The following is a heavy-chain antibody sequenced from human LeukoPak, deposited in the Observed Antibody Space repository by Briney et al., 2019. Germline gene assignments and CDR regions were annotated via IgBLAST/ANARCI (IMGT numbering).Heavy chain of an antibody. CDR1: GFTFSSYG. V-gene: IGHV3-30*18. CDR2: ISYDGSEK. J-gene: IGHJ5*02. CDR3: AKDRYSGSWSWFDP. D-gene: IGHD1-26*01. Sequence: GRSLRLSCAASGFTFSSYGMHWVRQAPGKGLEWVAVISYDGSEKYYADSVKGRFTISRDNSRKMLYLQMNSLRAEDTALYYCAKDRYSGSWSWFDPWGQGTLVTVSS.